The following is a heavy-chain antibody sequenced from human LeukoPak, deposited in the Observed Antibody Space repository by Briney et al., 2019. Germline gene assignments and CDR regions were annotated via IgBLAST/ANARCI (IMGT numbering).Heavy chain of an antibody. CDR3: ARVEERTARSYYYYYMDF. CDR1: GFSFTSYA. V-gene: IGHV3-21*06. D-gene: IGHD2-21*02. Sequence: GGSLRLSCAASGFSFTSYAMNWVRQAPGKGLEWVSSITTSSCYIYYADSVKGRFTVSRDNAKNSLYLQMNSLRAEDTAVYYYARVEERTARSYYYYYMDFWGKGTMVTVSS. J-gene: IGHJ6*03. CDR2: ITTSSCYI.